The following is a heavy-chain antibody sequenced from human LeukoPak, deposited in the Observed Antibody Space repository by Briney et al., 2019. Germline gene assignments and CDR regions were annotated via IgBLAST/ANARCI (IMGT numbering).Heavy chain of an antibody. CDR3: ARDLTGDTNAFDI. CDR1: GYTFTSYD. CDR2: MNTNSGKT. V-gene: IGHV1-8*01. Sequence: ASVKVSCKASGYTFTSYDIKWVRQAPGQGVEWMGWMNTNSGKTGYAQKFQGRVTMTRNTSISTAYMELSSLRSEDTAVYYCARDLTGDTNAFDIWGQGTMVTVSS. J-gene: IGHJ3*02. D-gene: IGHD7-27*01.